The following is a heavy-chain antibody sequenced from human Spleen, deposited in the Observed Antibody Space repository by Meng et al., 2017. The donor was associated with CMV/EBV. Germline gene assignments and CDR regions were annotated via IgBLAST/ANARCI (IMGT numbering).Heavy chain of an antibody. D-gene: IGHD3-10*01. J-gene: IGHJ6*02. CDR3: ARVVGGMVGSGLNYYYYYYGMDV. V-gene: IGHV3-21*01. CDR2: ISSSSSYI. Sequence: GGSLRLSCAASGFTFSSYSMNWVHQALGKGLEWVSSISSSSSYIYYADSVKGRFTISRDNAKNSLYLQMNSLRAEDTAVYYCARVVGGMVGSGLNYYYYYYGMDVWGQGTTVTVSS. CDR1: GFTFSSYS.